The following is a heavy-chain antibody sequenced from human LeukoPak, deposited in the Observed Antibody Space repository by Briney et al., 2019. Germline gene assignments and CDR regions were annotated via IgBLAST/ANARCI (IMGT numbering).Heavy chain of an antibody. Sequence: SETLSLTCAVYGGSFSGYYWSWIRQPPGKGLEWIGVISHSGSTNYNPSLKSRVTISVDTSKNQFSLKLRSVTAADTAVYYCAREGSSWYWGTATRGWYFDLWGRGTLVTVSS. D-gene: IGHD6-13*01. CDR2: ISHSGST. CDR3: AREGSSWYWGTATRGWYFDL. V-gene: IGHV4-34*01. CDR1: GGSFSGYY. J-gene: IGHJ2*01.